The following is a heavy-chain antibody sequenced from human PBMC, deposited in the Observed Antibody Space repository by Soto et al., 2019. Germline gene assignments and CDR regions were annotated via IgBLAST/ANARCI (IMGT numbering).Heavy chain of an antibody. V-gene: IGHV1-18*01. CDR3: AREDIQDIVVVVVAPEGLGY. CDR1: GYTFTSYG. CDR2: ISGYNGNS. J-gene: IGHJ4*02. Sequence: QVQLVQSGAEVKKPGASVKVSCKASGYTFTSYGISWVRQAPGQGLEWMGRISGYNGNSNYAQNLQGRVTMTTDTTTSTAYMELRSLRSDDTAVYYCAREDIQDIVVVVVAPEGLGYWGQGTLVTVSS. D-gene: IGHD2-15*01.